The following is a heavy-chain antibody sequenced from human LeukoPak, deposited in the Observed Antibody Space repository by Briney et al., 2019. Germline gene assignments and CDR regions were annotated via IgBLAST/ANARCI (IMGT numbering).Heavy chain of an antibody. J-gene: IGHJ4*02. CDR1: GFTFSSYA. CDR2: ISYDGSNK. D-gene: IGHD3-3*01. Sequence: GGSLRLSCAASGFTFSSYAMHWVRQAPGKGLEWVAVISYDGSNKYYADSVKGRFTISRDNSKNTLYLQMNSLRAEDTAVYYCARSVGLLRFLEWPGYFDYWGQGTLVTVSP. CDR3: ARSVGLLRFLEWPGYFDY. V-gene: IGHV3-30*01.